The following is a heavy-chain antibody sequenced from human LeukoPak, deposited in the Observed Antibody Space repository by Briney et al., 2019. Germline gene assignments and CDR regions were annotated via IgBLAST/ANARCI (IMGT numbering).Heavy chain of an antibody. D-gene: IGHD3-22*01. CDR2: ISYDGSNK. CDR3: ARALPITMIVVVYPGGMDV. J-gene: IGHJ6*02. Sequence: GGSLRLSCAASGFTFSSYAMHWVRQAPGKGLEWVAVISYDGSNKYYADSVKGRFTISRDNSKNTLYLQMNSLRAEDTAVYYCARALPITMIVVVYPGGMDVWGQGATVTVSS. V-gene: IGHV3-30-3*01. CDR1: GFTFSSYA.